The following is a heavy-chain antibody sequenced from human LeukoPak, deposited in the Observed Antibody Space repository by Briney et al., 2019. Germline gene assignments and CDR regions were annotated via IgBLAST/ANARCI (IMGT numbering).Heavy chain of an antibody. J-gene: IGHJ6*03. V-gene: IGHV1-2*02. CDR1: GCTFGAYF. CDR3: ARAGAMIASDYYYYMDV. D-gene: IGHD3-16*01. CDR2: INPDNGGT. Sequence: GASVKVSCKAFGCTFGAYFMHWVRQAPGQGLEWMGWINPDNGGTRYAQRFQDRVTMTRDTPITTAYMELSSLKSDDTAVYYCARAGAMIASDYYYYMDVWGNGTTVTVSS.